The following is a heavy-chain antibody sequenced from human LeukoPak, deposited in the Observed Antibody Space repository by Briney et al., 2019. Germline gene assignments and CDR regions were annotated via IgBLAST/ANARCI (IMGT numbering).Heavy chain of an antibody. CDR3: ARYLGRIAARYFDY. CDR1: GYTFTRYG. CDR2: VNPPQGNT. V-gene: IGHV1-18*01. D-gene: IGHD6-6*01. Sequence: GASVKVSGKASGYTFTRYGLSGLRQAPGQGLEWVGWVNPPQGNTNYTQNLLGKATMTTDKSTSTAYLERRSLRSDDTAVYYCARYLGRIAARYFDYWGQGTLVTVFS. J-gene: IGHJ4*02.